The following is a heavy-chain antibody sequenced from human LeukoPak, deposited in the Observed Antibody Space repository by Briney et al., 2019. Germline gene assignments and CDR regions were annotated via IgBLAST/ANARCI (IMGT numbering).Heavy chain of an antibody. CDR3: ARGLTLTTFDY. J-gene: IGHJ4*02. D-gene: IGHD4-11*01. V-gene: IGHV3-23*01. Sequence: GGSLRLSCAASGFTFSSYTMTWVRQAPGKGLEWVSTISSGGGSTYYADSVKGRFTISRDNSKNTLYLQMYSLRAEDTAIYYCARGLTLTTFDYWGQGTLVTVSS. CDR2: ISSGGGST. CDR1: GFTFSSYT.